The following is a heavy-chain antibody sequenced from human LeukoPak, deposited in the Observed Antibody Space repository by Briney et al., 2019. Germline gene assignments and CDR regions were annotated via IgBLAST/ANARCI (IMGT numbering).Heavy chain of an antibody. CDR1: GGSFSGYY. CDR3: ARGGYCSGGSCYVLNWFDP. J-gene: IGHJ5*02. Sequence: SETLSLTCAVYGGSFSGYYWSWIRQPPGKGLEWIGEINHSGSTNYNPSLKSRVTISVDTSKNQFSLKLSSVTAADTAVYYCARGGYCSGGSCYVLNWFDPWGRRTLVTVSS. V-gene: IGHV4-34*01. D-gene: IGHD2-15*01. CDR2: INHSGST.